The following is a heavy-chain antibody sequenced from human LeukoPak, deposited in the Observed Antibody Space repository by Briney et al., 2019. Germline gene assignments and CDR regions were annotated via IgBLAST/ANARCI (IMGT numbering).Heavy chain of an antibody. CDR1: GFTFDDYA. CDR3: AKSVTIAARGSLFDY. Sequence: GGSLRLSCAASGFTFDDYAMHWVRHAPGKGLEWVSGISWNSGSIGYADSVKGRFTISRDNAKNSLYLQMNSLRAEDTALYYCAKSVTIAARGSLFDYWGQGTLVTVSS. CDR2: ISWNSGSI. V-gene: IGHV3-9*01. D-gene: IGHD6-13*01. J-gene: IGHJ4*02.